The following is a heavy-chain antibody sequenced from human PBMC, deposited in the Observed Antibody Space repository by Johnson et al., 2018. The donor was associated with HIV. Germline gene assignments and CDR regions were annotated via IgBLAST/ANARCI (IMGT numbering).Heavy chain of an antibody. D-gene: IGHD1-14*01. V-gene: IGHV3-30*03. CDR3: ARDQGELRRTHAFDI. CDR1: GFTLSTYW. Sequence: QVQLVESGGGLVQPGGSLRLSCAASGFTLSTYWMSWVRQAPGKGLEWVSVISYDGSNKFYADSVKGRFTISRDNSKNTLYLQMNSLRHEDTAVSYCARDQGELRRTHAFDIWGQGTMVTVSS. CDR2: ISYDGSNK. J-gene: IGHJ3*02.